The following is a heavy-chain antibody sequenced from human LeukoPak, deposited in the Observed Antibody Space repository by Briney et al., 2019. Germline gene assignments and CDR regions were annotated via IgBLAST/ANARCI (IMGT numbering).Heavy chain of an antibody. V-gene: IGHV4-34*01. D-gene: IGHD3-16*01. J-gene: IGHJ4*02. Sequence: SETLSLTCAVYGGSFSGYYWSWIRQPPGKGLEWIGEINHSGSTNYNPSLKSRVTISVDTSKNQFSLKLSSVTAADTAVYYCARLRLGELFYFDYWGQGTLVTVSS. CDR3: ARLRLGELFYFDY. CDR1: GGSFSGYY. CDR2: INHSGST.